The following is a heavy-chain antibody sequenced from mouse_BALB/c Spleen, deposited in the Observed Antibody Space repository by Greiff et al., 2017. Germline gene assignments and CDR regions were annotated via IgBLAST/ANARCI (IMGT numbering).Heavy chain of an antibody. CDR3: NAPYDGYYAYAMDY. V-gene: IGHV14-4*02. Sequence: EVKLMESGAELVRSGASVKLSCTASGFNIKDYYMHGVKQRPEQGLEWIGWIDPENGDTEYAPKFQGKATMTADTSSNTAYLQLSSLTSEDTAVYYCNAPYDGYYAYAMDYWGQGTSVTVSS. D-gene: IGHD2-3*01. CDR1: GFNIKDYY. J-gene: IGHJ4*01. CDR2: IDPENGDT.